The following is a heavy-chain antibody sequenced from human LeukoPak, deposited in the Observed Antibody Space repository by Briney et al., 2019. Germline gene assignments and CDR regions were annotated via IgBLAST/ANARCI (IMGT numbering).Heavy chain of an antibody. CDR3: ARGGLVRRYFDY. D-gene: IGHD6-19*01. CDR2: ISSSSSYI. V-gene: IGHV3-21*01. CDR1: GFTFSSYS. J-gene: IGHJ4*02. Sequence: GGSLRLSCAASGFTFSSYSMNWVRQAPGKGLEWVSSISSSSSYIYYADSVKGRFTISRDNAKNSLYLQMNSPRAEDTAVYYCARGGLVRRYFDYWGQGTLVTVSS.